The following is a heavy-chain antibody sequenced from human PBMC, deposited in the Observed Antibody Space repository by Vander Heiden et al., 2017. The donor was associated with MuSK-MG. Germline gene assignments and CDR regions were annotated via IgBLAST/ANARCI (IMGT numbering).Heavy chain of an antibody. CDR3: ARDPNRGGDFDS. CDR2: INQDGSQT. J-gene: IGHJ4*02. D-gene: IGHD3-16*01. CDR1: GFTYSSDW. Sequence: EVQLVESGGGLVQPGGSLRLSWGASGFTYSSDWMAWVRQAPGKGLEWVANINQDGSQTYYVDSVKGRFTISRDNAKNSLFLQMNSLRAEDTAVYYCARDPNRGGDFDSWGQGSLVTGSS. V-gene: IGHV3-7*01.